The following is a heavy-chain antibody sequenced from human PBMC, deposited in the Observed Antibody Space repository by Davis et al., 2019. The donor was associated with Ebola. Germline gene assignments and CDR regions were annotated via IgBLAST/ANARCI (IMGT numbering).Heavy chain of an antibody. CDR1: GYSFSDYY. CDR3: TTLDILTAYVPYAMGV. J-gene: IGHJ6*02. CDR2: VDPKAGKT. D-gene: IGHD3-9*01. Sequence: AASVKVSCKGSGYSFSDYYIHWVQGAPGKGLEWVGLVDPKAGKTVYAEKFQDRVTITADRSTDTVYMELSSLRFEDAAVYYCTTLDILTAYVPYAMGVWGQGTTVTVS. V-gene: IGHV1-69-2*01.